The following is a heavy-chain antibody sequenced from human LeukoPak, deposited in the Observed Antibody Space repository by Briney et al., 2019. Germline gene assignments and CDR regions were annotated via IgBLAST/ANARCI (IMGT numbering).Heavy chain of an antibody. D-gene: IGHD2-2*01. J-gene: IGHJ4*02. V-gene: IGHV3-33*01. Sequence: PGGSLRLSCAASGFTFRNYAMHWVRQAPGKGLEWVAAIGDHGNNIYYEDSVKGRFTISRDNSENTLYLQVASLRAEDTAVYYCARYRTTSCYHYWGQGTLATVPS. CDR2: IGDHGNNI. CDR1: GFTFRNYA. CDR3: ARYRTTSCYHY.